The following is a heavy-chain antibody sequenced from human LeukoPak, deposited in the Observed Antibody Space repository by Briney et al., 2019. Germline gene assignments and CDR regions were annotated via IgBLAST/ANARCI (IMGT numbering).Heavy chain of an antibody. CDR2: IYYSGST. CDR1: DGCISSYY. J-gene: IGHJ3*02. CDR3: ARDRYSSGWHEGVVAFDI. Sequence: PSETLSLTCNVSDGCISSYYWSWIRQPPGKGLDWIGEIYYSGSTNDNPSLKIRVTLSVDTSTNQFSLKLSSVTAADTAVYYCARDRYSSGWHEGVVAFDIWGQGTMVTVSS. D-gene: IGHD6-19*01. V-gene: IGHV4-59*01.